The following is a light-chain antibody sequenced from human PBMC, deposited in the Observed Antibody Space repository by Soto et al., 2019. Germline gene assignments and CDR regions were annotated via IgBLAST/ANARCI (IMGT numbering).Light chain of an antibody. CDR1: SSNIGSYI. CDR3: AAWDDSLSAVL. CDR2: SSN. V-gene: IGLV1-47*01. J-gene: IGLJ3*02. Sequence: QSVLTQPPSASGTPGQRVTISCSGSSSNIGSYIVYWYQKLPGTAPKLLVYSSNQRPSGVPDRFSDSKSGTSASLAISGLRCEDEADYFCAAWDDSLSAVLFGGGTKLTVL.